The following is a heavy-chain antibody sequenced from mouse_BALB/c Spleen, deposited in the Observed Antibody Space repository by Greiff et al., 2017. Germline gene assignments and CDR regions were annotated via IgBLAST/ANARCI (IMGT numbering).Heavy chain of an antibody. J-gene: IGHJ3*01. CDR1: GFTFSSYG. D-gene: IGHD2-2*01. Sequence: EVKVVESGGDLVKPGGSLKLSCAASGFTFSSYGMSWVRQTPDKRLEWVATISSGGSYTYYPDSVKGRFTISRDNAKNTLYLQMSSLKSEDTAMYYCARQGGYDGVFAYWGQGTLVTVSA. CDR2: ISSGGSYT. V-gene: IGHV5-6*01. CDR3: ARQGGYDGVFAY.